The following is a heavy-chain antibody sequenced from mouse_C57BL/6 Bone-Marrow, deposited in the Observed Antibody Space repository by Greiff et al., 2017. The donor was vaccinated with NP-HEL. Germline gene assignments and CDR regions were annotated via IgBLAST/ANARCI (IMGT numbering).Heavy chain of an antibody. Sequence: VQLQQPGAELVMPGASVKLSCKASGYTFTSYWMHWVKQRPGQGLEWIGEIDPSDSYTNYNQKFKGKSTLTVDKSSSTAYMQLSSLTSEDSAVYYCAREAITTGVAHCYFDVWGTGTTVTVSS. D-gene: IGHD1-1*01. CDR1: GYTFTSYW. CDR3: AREAITTGVAHCYFDV. CDR2: IDPSDSYT. J-gene: IGHJ1*03. V-gene: IGHV1-69*01.